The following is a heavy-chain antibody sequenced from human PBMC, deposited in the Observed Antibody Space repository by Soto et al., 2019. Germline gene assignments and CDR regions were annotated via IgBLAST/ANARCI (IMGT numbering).Heavy chain of an antibody. CDR2: ILSDGSKQ. J-gene: IGHJ3*02. CDR3: VRTIAAAGPDAFDM. V-gene: IGHV3-30-3*01. Sequence: QVQLVESGGGVVQPGRSLRLSCAASRFTFSYYAMHWIRQAPGKGLEWMAVILSDGSKQYYAESVKGRFTISRDNSKSTLYLQMNSLRVEDTAVYYCVRTIAAAGPDAFDMWGQGTMVTVS. CDR1: RFTFSYYA. D-gene: IGHD6-13*01.